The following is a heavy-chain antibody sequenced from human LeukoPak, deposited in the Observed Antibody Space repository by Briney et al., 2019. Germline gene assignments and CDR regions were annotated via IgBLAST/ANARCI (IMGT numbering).Heavy chain of an antibody. Sequence: ASVKVSCKASGGTFSSYAISWVRQAPRQGLEWMGGIIPIFGTANYAQKFQGRVTITADESTSTAYMELSSLRSEDTAVYYCARDWTGIAARPGFDPWGQGTLVTVSS. J-gene: IGHJ5*02. V-gene: IGHV1-69*13. D-gene: IGHD6-6*01. CDR2: IIPIFGTA. CDR1: GGTFSSYA. CDR3: ARDWTGIAARPGFDP.